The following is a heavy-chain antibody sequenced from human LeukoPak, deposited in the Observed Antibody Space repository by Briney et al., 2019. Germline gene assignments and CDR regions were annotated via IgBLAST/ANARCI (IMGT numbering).Heavy chain of an antibody. J-gene: IGHJ4*02. V-gene: IGHV3-7*01. CDR3: ASLRGGYVDY. CDR1: GFTFSSYW. Sequence: PGGSLRLSCVASGFTFSSYWMSWVRQAPGKGLEWVANIKQDGSEKYYVDSVKGRFTISRDNAKNSLYLQMNSLRAEDTAVYYCASLRGGYVDYWGQGTLVTVSS. CDR2: IKQDGSEK. D-gene: IGHD3-22*01.